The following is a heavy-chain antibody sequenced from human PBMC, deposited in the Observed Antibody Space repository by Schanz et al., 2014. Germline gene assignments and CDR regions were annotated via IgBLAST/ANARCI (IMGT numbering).Heavy chain of an antibody. CDR3: AKVPRGYSGYDSLDY. J-gene: IGHJ4*02. V-gene: IGHV3-NL1*01. CDR1: GFTFSSYG. Sequence: QVQLVESGGGVVQPGRSLRLSCAVSGFTFSSYGMHWVRQAPGKGLEWVSGIGGSGGSTDYADSVKGRFTISRDNSKNTLFLQMKSLRPEDTAMYYCAKVPRGYSGYDSLDYWGQGTLVTVSS. CDR2: IGGSGGST. D-gene: IGHD5-12*01.